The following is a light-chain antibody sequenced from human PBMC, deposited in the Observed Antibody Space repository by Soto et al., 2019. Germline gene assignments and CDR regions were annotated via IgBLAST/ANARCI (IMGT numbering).Light chain of an antibody. CDR1: QSVRNNY. V-gene: IGKV3-20*01. CDR3: QQYGSTPLT. Sequence: EIVLTQSPDTLSLSPGERATLSCRASQSVRNNYLAWYQQKPGQAPRFLIYDASSRATGIPDRFSGSGSGTDFTLTINRLEPEDLAVYYCQQYGSTPLTFGGGTKVDIE. CDR2: DAS. J-gene: IGKJ4*01.